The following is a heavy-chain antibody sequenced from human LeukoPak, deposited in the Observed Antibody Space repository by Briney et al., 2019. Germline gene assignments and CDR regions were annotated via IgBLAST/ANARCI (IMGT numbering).Heavy chain of an antibody. D-gene: IGHD3-9*01. J-gene: IGHJ4*02. Sequence: PSETLSLTCTVSGGSISSGSYYWSWIRQPAGKGLEWIGRIYTSGSTNYNPSLKSRVTISVDTSKNQFSLKLSSVTAADTAVYYCASGLRYFDLYYWGQGTLVTVSS. CDR3: ASGLRYFDLYY. CDR1: GGSISSGSYY. V-gene: IGHV4-61*02. CDR2: IYTSGST.